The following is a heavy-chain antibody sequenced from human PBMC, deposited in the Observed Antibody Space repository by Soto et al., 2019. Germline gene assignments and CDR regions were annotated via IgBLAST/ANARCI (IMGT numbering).Heavy chain of an antibody. Sequence: GASVKVSCKASGYTFTSYGISWVRQAPGQGLEWMGWISAYNGNTNYAQKLQGRVTMTTDTSTSTAYMELRSLRSDDTAVYYCARDRIAAAGTLCFDLWGQGILVTVSS. D-gene: IGHD6-13*01. CDR1: GYTFTSYG. CDR3: ARDRIAAAGTLCFDL. J-gene: IGHJ5*02. CDR2: ISAYNGNT. V-gene: IGHV1-18*01.